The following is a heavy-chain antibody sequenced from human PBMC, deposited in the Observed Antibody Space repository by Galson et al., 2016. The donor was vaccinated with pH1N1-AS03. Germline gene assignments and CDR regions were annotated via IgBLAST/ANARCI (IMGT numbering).Heavy chain of an antibody. CDR1: GGSFSTYA. CDR3: AREATIFGVAGLHMDV. Sequence: SVKFSCKASGGSFSTYAITWVRQAPGQGLEWMGGIIPVFDTPNYAQKFQGRVTITADESRNTAYMELSSLRSADTAVYYCAREATIFGVAGLHMDVWGQGTTVTVSS. V-gene: IGHV1-69*13. D-gene: IGHD3-3*01. CDR2: IIPVFDTP. J-gene: IGHJ6*02.